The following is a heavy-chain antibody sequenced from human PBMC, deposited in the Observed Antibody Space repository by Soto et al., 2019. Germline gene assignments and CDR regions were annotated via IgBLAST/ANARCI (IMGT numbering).Heavy chain of an antibody. CDR3: ARAGYYDSSGKNWFDP. J-gene: IGHJ5*02. CDR2: ISANIGTA. V-gene: IGHV1-18*01. CDR1: GYTFTSYG. Sequence: ASVKVSCKASGYTFTSYGISWVRQAPGQGLEWMGGISANIGTAHYAQKLQGRVTMTTDKSTSTAYMDLSSLRSEDTAVYYCARAGYYDSSGKNWFDPWGQGTLVTVS. D-gene: IGHD3-22*01.